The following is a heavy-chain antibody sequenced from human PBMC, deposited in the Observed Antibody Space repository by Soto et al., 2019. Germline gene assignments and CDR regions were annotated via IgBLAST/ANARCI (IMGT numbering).Heavy chain of an antibody. CDR1: GLTLNNYG. V-gene: IGHV3-23*01. J-gene: IGHJ4*02. Sequence: GGSLRLSCAASGLTLNNYGMTWVRQAPGKGLEWVAAIRGGQGGTFYADSVKGRFTISRDNVEDTLFLQLNNVRGDDTAVYFCAKGPLDDCLGGSCHFDHWGQGVLVTVSS. CDR3: AKGPLDDCLGGSCHFDH. CDR2: IRGGQGGT. D-gene: IGHD2-15*01.